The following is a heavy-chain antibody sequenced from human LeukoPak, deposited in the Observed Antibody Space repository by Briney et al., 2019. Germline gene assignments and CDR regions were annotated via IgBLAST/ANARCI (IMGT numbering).Heavy chain of an antibody. D-gene: IGHD1-1*01. CDR1: GFTFSDYS. CDR3: VRDLMGSGSTTAYLHH. V-gene: IGHV3-21*01. Sequence: GGSPRLSCAASGFTFSDYSMNWVRQAPGKGLEWVSSISRRSRHVYYAGSVQGRFTISRDNAENSLYLQMNSLRAEDMAVYFCVRDLMGSGSTTAYLHHWGQGTLVTVSS. J-gene: IGHJ1*01. CDR2: ISRRSRHV.